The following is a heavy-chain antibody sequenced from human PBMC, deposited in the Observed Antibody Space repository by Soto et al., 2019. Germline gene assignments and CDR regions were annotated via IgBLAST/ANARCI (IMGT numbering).Heavy chain of an antibody. V-gene: IGHV1-69*13. CDR3: ATGGTTVTRRFDY. D-gene: IGHD4-17*01. J-gene: IGHJ4*02. CDR1: GGTFSTYA. CDR2: ITPIFDTT. Sequence: PVKVSCKASGGTFSTYAVSWVRQATGQGLEWMGGITPIFDTTNYAQKFQGRVTITADESTTTVHMELTSLTSEDPAVYYCATGGTTVTRRFDYWGRDPWSPSLQ.